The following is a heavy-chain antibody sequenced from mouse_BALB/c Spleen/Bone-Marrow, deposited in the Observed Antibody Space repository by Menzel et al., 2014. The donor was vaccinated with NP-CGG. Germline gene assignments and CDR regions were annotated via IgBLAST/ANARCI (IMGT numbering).Heavy chain of an antibody. V-gene: IGHV5-12-2*01. CDR1: GFTFSSYT. CDR2: ISNGGGST. J-gene: IGHJ3*01. CDR3: ARRAGAY. D-gene: IGHD3-3*01. Sequence: EVKVVESGGGLVQPGGSLELSCAASGFTFSSYTMSWVRQTPEKRLEWVAYISNGGGSTYYPDTVKGRFTISRDNAKNTLYLQMSSLKSEDTAMYYCARRAGAYWGQGTLVTVSA.